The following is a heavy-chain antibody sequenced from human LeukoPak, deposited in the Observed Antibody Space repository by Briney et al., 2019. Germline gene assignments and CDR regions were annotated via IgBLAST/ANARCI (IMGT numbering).Heavy chain of an antibody. Sequence: SVTVSCKASGYTFTGYYMHWVRQAPGQGLEWMGWINPNSGGTNYAQKFQGRVTMTRDTSISTAYMELSRLRSDDTAVYYCARVAHYYRSGSHGAFDIWGQGTMVTVSS. V-gene: IGHV1-2*02. CDR2: INPNSGGT. CDR1: GYTFTGYY. D-gene: IGHD3-10*01. CDR3: ARVAHYYRSGSHGAFDI. J-gene: IGHJ3*02.